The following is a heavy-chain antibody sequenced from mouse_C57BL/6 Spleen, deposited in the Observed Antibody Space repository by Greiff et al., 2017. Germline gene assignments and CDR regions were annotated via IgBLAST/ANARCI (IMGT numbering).Heavy chain of an antibody. Sequence: EVKLMESGGGLVKPGGSLKLSCAASGFTFSSYAMSWVRQTPEKRLEWVATISDGGSSTYYPDNVKGRVTISRDNAKNNLYLQMSHLKSEDTAMYYCARLDVWAGFAYWGQGTLVTVSA. J-gene: IGHJ3*01. D-gene: IGHD2-10*02. V-gene: IGHV5-4*03. CDR1: GFTFSSYA. CDR3: ARLDVWAGFAY. CDR2: ISDGGSST.